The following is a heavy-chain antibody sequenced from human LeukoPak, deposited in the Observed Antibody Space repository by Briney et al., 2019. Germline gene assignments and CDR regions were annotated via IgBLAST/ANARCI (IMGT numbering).Heavy chain of an antibody. CDR2: INQDGGAK. V-gene: IGHV3-7*01. D-gene: IGHD2-15*01. CDR3: ARGRYCSSGSCYFDY. CDR1: EFTFSNYW. Sequence: PGGSLRLSYAASEFTFSNYWMSWVRQAPGKGLEWVANINQDGGAKYYVDSVKGRFTFSRDNAKNSVYLQVNSLRVEDTAVYYCARGRYCSSGSCYFDYWGQGTLVTVSS. J-gene: IGHJ4*02.